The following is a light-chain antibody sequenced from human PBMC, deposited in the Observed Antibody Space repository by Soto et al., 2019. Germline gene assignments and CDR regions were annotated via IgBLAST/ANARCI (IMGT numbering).Light chain of an antibody. V-gene: IGKV3-11*01. Sequence: EIVLTQSPATLSLSPGERATLSCRASQSVSSYLAWYQQKPGQATRLLIYDASNRATGIPARFSGSGSGTDIPIPISSLVHEDVAVYYCQQRSNWPPLLTFGRGTRLEIK. J-gene: IGKJ5*01. CDR2: DAS. CDR3: QQRSNWPPLLT. CDR1: QSVSSY.